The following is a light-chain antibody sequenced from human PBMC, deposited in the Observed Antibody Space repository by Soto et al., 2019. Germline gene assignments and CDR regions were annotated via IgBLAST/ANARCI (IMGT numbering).Light chain of an antibody. CDR1: QSVSNNY. Sequence: DIVVTQSPGTLSLSPGARATLSCRASQSVSNNYLAWYQQKPGQAPRLLIYDASNRATGIPARFSGSGSGTDFTLTISSLESEDFAIYYCQQRSNWPTFGQGTRLEIK. V-gene: IGKV3-11*01. CDR2: DAS. J-gene: IGKJ5*01. CDR3: QQRSNWPT.